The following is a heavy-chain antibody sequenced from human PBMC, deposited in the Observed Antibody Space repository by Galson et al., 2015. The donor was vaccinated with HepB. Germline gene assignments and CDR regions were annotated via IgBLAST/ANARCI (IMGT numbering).Heavy chain of an antibody. D-gene: IGHD3-3*01. V-gene: IGHV4-34*01. CDR2: INHSGST. J-gene: IGHJ6*03. Sequence: GLEWIGEINHSGSTNYNPSLKSRVTISVDTSKNQFSLKLSSVTAADTAVYYCARTPYQSGYSSGRYYYYYMDVWGKGTTVTVSS. CDR3: ARTPYQSGYSSGRYYYYYMDV.